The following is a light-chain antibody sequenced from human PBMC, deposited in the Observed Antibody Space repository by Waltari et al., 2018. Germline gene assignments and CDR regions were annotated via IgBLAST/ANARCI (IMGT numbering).Light chain of an antibody. J-gene: IGLJ1*01. CDR2: EVN. CDR1: SSDVGGHNY. CDR3: SSYTGTSTLV. V-gene: IGLV2-14*01. Sequence: QSALTQPASVSGSPGQSITISCSGTSSDVGGHNYVSWFQHPPGKPPRLMIYEVNNRPAGVSKRFSGSKSGNTASLTISGLQPEDETDYYCSSYTGTSTLVFGTGTKVSVL.